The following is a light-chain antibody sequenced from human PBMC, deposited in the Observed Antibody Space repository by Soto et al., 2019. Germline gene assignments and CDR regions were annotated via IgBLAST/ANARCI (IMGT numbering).Light chain of an antibody. Sequence: EIVMTQSPATLSVSPGERATLSCRASQSVSSNLAWYQQKPGQAPRLVIYGASSRATGIPDRFSASGSGTDFTLTINRLDPEDFAVYYCQQYSRSPLTFGQGTKVDIK. J-gene: IGKJ1*01. V-gene: IGKV3-20*01. CDR3: QQYSRSPLT. CDR2: GAS. CDR1: QSVSSN.